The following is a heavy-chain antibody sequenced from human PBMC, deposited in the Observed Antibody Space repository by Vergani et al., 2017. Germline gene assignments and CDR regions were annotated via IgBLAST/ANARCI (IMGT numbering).Heavy chain of an antibody. CDR3: AKSGGFGYYDFWSGSDAFDI. V-gene: IGHV3-33*06. CDR2: IWYDGSNK. D-gene: IGHD3-3*01. Sequence: QVQLVESGGGVVQPGRSLRLSCAASGFTFSSYGMHWVRQAPGKGLEWVAVIWYDGSNKYYADSVKGRFTIARDNSKNTLYLQMNSLRVEDTAVYYGAKSGGFGYYDFWSGSDAFDIWGQGTTVTVSS. J-gene: IGHJ3*02. CDR1: GFTFSSYG.